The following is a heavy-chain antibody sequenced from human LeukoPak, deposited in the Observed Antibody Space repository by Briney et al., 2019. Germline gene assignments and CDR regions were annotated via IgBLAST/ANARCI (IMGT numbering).Heavy chain of an antibody. D-gene: IGHD3-3*01. CDR3: ARDRTTSIFGVVIKDWFDP. CDR1: GFTFSSYG. V-gene: IGHV3-30*03. J-gene: IGHJ5*02. CDR2: ISYDGSNK. Sequence: PGGSLRLSCAASGFTFSSYGMHWVRQAPGKGLEWVAVISYDGSNKYYADSVKGRFTISRDNSKNTLYLQMNSLRAEDTAVYYCARDRTTSIFGVVIKDWFDPWGQGTLVTVSS.